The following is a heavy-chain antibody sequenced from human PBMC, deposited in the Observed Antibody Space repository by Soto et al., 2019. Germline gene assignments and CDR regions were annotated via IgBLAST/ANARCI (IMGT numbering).Heavy chain of an antibody. J-gene: IGHJ4*02. CDR3: ARGYSSSQAFDY. V-gene: IGHV1-2*02. CDR2: INPNSGGT. CDR1: GYTFTGYY. Sequence: ASVKVSCKASGYTFTGYYMHWVRQAPGQGLEWMGWINPNSGGTNYAQKFQGQVTISADKSISTAYLQWSSLKASDTAMYYCARGYSSSQAFDYWGQGTLVTASS. D-gene: IGHD6-6*01.